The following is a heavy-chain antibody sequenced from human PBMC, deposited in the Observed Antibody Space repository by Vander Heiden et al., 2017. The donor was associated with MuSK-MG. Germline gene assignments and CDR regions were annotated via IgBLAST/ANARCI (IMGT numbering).Heavy chain of an antibody. CDR1: GFTFSNYA. V-gene: IGHV3-23*01. CDR2: VKPSGHVT. J-gene: IGHJ4*02. Sequence: EVQLLESGGGLVQHGGSLRLSCDASGFTFSNYAMSWVRQSPAKGLEWLSTVKPSGHVTFYEDSVRGRLTISRDNSKNTLYLQMNSLSGEDTAIYYCARDFGGSGYSYKDYWGQGTLVTVSS. D-gene: IGHD5-18*01. CDR3: ARDFGGSGYSYKDY.